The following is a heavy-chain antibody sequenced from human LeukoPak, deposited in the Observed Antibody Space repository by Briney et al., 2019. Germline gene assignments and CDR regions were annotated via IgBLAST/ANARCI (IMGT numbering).Heavy chain of an antibody. CDR1: GFTFSSYG. D-gene: IGHD6-13*01. J-gene: IGHJ4*02. CDR3: ASSTNIAAAGTLDY. Sequence: GGSLRLSCAASGFTFSSYGMHWVRQAPGKGLEWVAFIRYDGSNKYYADSVKGRFTISRDNSKNTLYLQMNSLRAEDTAVYYCASSTNIAAAGTLDYWGQGTLVTVSS. V-gene: IGHV3-30*02. CDR2: IRYDGSNK.